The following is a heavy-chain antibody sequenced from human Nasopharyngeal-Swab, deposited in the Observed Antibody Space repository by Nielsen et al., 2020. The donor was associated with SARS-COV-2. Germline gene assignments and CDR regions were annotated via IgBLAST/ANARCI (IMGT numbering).Heavy chain of an antibody. Sequence: GGSLRLSCVASGFSFADYAMSWVRLLPGRGLQWVAGITWNSGNIGYADSVKGRFTVSRDNADNSLFLQMDSLRPEDTAFYYCAKSLYTSTWSYYFDIWGQGSMVTVSS. D-gene: IGHD6-13*01. CDR3: AKSLYTSTWSYYFDI. V-gene: IGHV3-9*01. CDR1: GFSFADYA. J-gene: IGHJ4*02. CDR2: ITWNSGNI.